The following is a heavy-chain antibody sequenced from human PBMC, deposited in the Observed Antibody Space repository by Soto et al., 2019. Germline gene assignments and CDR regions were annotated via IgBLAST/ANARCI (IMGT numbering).Heavy chain of an antibody. V-gene: IGHV1-8*01. CDR3: ARTKVGASRYDFWSGRKHNWFDP. Sequence: ASVKVSCKASGYTFTSYDINWVRQATGQGLEWMGWMNPNSGNTGYAQKFQGRVTMTRNTSISTAYMELSSLRSEDTAVYYCARTKVGASRYDFWSGRKHNWFDPWGQGTLVTVSS. D-gene: IGHD3-3*01. CDR2: MNPNSGNT. CDR1: GYTFTSYD. J-gene: IGHJ5*02.